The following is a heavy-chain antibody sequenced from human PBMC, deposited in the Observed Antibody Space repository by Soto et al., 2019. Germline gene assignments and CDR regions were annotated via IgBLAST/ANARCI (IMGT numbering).Heavy chain of an antibody. Sequence: SETLSLTCTVAGGYIRASSYYWGWIRQPPGKGLEWIGSIYYSGSSYYNPSLKSRVTISVDASKSRFSLKLSSVTAADTAVYYCARRAHLRFWSGVSYGMDVWGQGTTVT. CDR3: ARRAHLRFWSGVSYGMDV. J-gene: IGHJ6*02. CDR2: IYYSGSS. D-gene: IGHD3-3*01. V-gene: IGHV4-39*01. CDR1: GGYIRASSYY.